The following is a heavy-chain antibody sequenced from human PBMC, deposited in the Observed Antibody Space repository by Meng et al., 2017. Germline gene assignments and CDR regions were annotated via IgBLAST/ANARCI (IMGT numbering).Heavy chain of an antibody. D-gene: IGHD3-10*01. CDR3: AKSPANTYSSGSYYRPILRPYYFDC. CDR2: ISGSGGST. V-gene: IGHV3-23*01. J-gene: IGHJ4*02. CDR1: GFTFSSYA. Sequence: GESLKISCAASGFTFSSYAMSWVRQAPGKGLEWVSAISGSGGSTYYADSVKGRFTISRDNSKNTLYLQMNSLRAEDTAVYYCAKSPANTYSSGSYYRPILRPYYFDCWGQGTLVTVSS.